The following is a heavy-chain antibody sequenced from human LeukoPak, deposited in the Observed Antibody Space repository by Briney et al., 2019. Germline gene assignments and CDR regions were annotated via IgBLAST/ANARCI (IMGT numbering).Heavy chain of an antibody. V-gene: IGHV4-59*08. CDR1: SGSISTYY. CDR2: IFHSGST. J-gene: IGHJ6*02. CDR3: ARQGISGSYLTGLDV. Sequence: PSETLSLTCTVSSGSISTYYWSWIRQSPGKGLEWMGYIFHSGSTTYNPSLSSRLTISVDTFKNQFSLELSSVTAADTAVYHCARQGISGSYLTGLDVWGQGTTVTVSS. D-gene: IGHD3-22*01.